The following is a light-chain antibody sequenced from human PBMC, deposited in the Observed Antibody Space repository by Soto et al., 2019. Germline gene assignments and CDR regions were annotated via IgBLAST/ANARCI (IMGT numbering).Light chain of an antibody. V-gene: IGKV1-9*01. CDR2: EVS. J-gene: IGKJ5*01. Sequence: QLTQFPSSLSPSVGDRVTITCRASRGVSSHLAWHQQKPGKAPKLLIYEVSTLQSGVPSRFSGSGSGTDFTLTISSLQPEDFATYYCQHLNSYPITFGQGTRLEIK. CDR3: QHLNSYPIT. CDR1: RGVSSH.